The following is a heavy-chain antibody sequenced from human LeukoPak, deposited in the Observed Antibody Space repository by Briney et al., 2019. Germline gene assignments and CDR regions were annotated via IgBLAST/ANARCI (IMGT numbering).Heavy chain of an antibody. CDR3: ARAGEYSSSLSWFDP. D-gene: IGHD6-6*01. CDR2: ISSSGSVR. V-gene: IGHV3-11*01. CDR1: GFIFSDYY. Sequence: GGSLRLSCAASGFIFSDYYMSWIRQAPGKGLEWVSDISSSGSVRYYADSVKGRFTISRDNDKRSVFLQMNSLRDEDTAVYYCARAGEYSSSLSWFDPWGQGTLVTVSS. J-gene: IGHJ5*02.